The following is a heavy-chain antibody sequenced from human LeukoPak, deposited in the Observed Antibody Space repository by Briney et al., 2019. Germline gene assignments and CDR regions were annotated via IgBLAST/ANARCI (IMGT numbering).Heavy chain of an antibody. CDR1: GYIFTSYW. D-gene: IGHD2-2*01. CDR3: ARQGVELLFNFQH. J-gene: IGHJ1*01. Sequence: GASLQISCQGSGYIFTSYWISWVRQLPGKGLEWMGRIDPSDSYTNYSPSFQGHVTISADKSISTAYLQWGSLKASDTAMYYCARQGVELLFNFQHWGQGTLVTVSS. CDR2: IDPSDSYT. V-gene: IGHV5-10-1*01.